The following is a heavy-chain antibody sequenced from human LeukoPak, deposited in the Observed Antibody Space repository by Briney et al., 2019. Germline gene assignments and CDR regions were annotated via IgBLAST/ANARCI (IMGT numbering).Heavy chain of an antibody. D-gene: IGHD3/OR15-3a*01. J-gene: IGHJ5*02. CDR2: INQDVSEK. Sequence: PGGSLRLSCAASGFTFSSHWMSWVRQAPGKGLEGVANINQDVSEKYYVDSVKGRFTISRDNAKNSLYLQMNSLRAEDTAVYYCARVGLSANWFDPWGQGTLVTVSS. V-gene: IGHV3-7*01. CDR3: ARVGLSANWFDP. CDR1: GFTFSSHW.